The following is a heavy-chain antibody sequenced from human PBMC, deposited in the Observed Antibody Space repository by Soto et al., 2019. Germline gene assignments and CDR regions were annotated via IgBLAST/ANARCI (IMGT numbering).Heavy chain of an antibody. J-gene: IGHJ4*02. CDR2: IIPFLGVT. V-gene: IGHV1-69*02. CDR3: ARVGESSGSTLSFGGV. CDR1: GGTYSPYT. Sequence: QVQLVQSGAEVKKPGSSVKVSCKSSGGTYSPYTINWVRQAPGQGLEWMGRIIPFLGVTNYGLKFQARVTITADKATNTDDMELRGLRFEDTAVYYCARVGESSGSTLSFGGVWGRGTLVTVSS. D-gene: IGHD3-10*01.